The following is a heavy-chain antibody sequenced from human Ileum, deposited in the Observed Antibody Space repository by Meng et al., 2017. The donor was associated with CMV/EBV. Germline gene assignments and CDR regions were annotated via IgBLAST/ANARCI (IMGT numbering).Heavy chain of an antibody. D-gene: IGHD2-21*01. V-gene: IGHV3-48*03. CDR2: MSSGGRTM. Sequence: LSLTCAASGFTFSTYEMSWVRQAPGKGLEWVAYMSSGGRTMYYADSVKGRFTISRDNAKNSLYLQMASLRADDTAVYYCARVGDYSLKDWGQGTLVTVSS. J-gene: IGHJ4*02. CDR3: ARVGDYSLKD. CDR1: GFTFSTYE.